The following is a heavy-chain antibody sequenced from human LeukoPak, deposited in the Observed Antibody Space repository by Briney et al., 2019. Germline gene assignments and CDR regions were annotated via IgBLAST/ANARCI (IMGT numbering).Heavy chain of an antibody. CDR3: ASDYGDYVHDAFDI. J-gene: IGHJ3*02. CDR1: GYTFTSYA. D-gene: IGHD4-17*01. Sequence: ASVKVSCKASGYTFTSYAMHWVRQAPGQRLEWMGWINAGNGNTKYSQKFQGRVTITRDTSASTAYMELSSRRSEDTAVYYCASDYGDYVHDAFDIWGQGTMVTVSS. V-gene: IGHV1-3*01. CDR2: INAGNGNT.